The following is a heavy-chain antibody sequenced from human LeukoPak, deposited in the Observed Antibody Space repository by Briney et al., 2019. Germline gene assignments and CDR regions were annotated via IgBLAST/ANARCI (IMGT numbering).Heavy chain of an antibody. Sequence: ASETLSLTCTVSGGSTSSGSYYWSWIRQPAGKGLEWIGRIYTSGSTNYNHSLTSRVTISVDTSKNEFSLKLSSVTAADTAVYYCARVEMATYFDYWGQGTLVTVSS. V-gene: IGHV4-61*02. D-gene: IGHD5-24*01. CDR3: ARVEMATYFDY. CDR2: IYTSGST. J-gene: IGHJ4*02. CDR1: GGSTSSGSYY.